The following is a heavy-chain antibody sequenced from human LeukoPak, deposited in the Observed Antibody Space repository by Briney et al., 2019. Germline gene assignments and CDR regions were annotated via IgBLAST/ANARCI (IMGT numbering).Heavy chain of an antibody. D-gene: IGHD4-17*01. CDR1: GFTVSSNY. V-gene: IGHV3-66*02. CDR3: ARDPPVTTDYGMDV. CDR2: IYTGGDT. J-gene: IGHJ6*02. Sequence: GGSLRLSCEASGFTVSSNYMSWVRQAPGKGLEWVSFIYTGGDTYYADPVKGRFTISRDNFKNTVYLQMDSLRPDDTAVYYCARDPPVTTDYGMDVWGQGTTVTTSS.